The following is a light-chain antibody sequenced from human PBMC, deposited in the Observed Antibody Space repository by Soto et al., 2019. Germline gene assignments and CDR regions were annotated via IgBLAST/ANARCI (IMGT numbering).Light chain of an antibody. Sequence: NLSCRALQTVSITYLTWYQQKPGQAPRLLIFGASKRATGIPDRFSGSGSGRDFTLTISGLEPEEFAVYYCQQYGSSPLISFGQGTRLEI. V-gene: IGKV3-20*01. CDR1: QTVSITY. CDR3: QQYGSSPLIS. CDR2: GAS. J-gene: IGKJ5*01.